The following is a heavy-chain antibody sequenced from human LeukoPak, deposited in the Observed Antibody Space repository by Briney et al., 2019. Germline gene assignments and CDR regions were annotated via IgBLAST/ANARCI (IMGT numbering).Heavy chain of an antibody. J-gene: IGHJ4*02. V-gene: IGHV3-7*01. CDR3: ARAIAASQYYFDY. CDR1: GFTFSSYW. Sequence: GGSLRLSCAASGFTFSSYWMTWVRQAPGKGLEWVANIKQDGSEEYYVDSVKGRFTISRDNAKNSLYLQMNSLRAEDTAVYYCARAIAASQYYFDYWGQGTLVTVSS. CDR2: IKQDGSEE. D-gene: IGHD6-13*01.